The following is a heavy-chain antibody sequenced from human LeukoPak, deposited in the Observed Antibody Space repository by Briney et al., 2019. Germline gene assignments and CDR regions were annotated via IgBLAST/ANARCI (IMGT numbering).Heavy chain of an antibody. V-gene: IGHV3-23*01. D-gene: IGHD1-26*01. Sequence: GGSLRLSCAASGFTFSSYGMSWVRQAPGKGLEWVSGISGNSGTTYYADSVKGRFTISRDNAKNTLYLQMNSLRAEDTAVYYCASPMNSGSYYADLWYWGQGTLVTVSS. CDR2: ISGNSGTT. CDR3: ASPMNSGSYYADLWY. J-gene: IGHJ4*02. CDR1: GFTFSSYG.